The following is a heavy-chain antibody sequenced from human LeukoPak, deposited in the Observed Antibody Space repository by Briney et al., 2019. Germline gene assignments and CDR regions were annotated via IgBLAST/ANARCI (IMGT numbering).Heavy chain of an antibody. V-gene: IGHV3-33*01. CDR3: ARDLTVGALSAPYFDY. D-gene: IGHD1-26*01. CDR2: IWYDGSNK. Sequence: GGSLRLSCAASGFTFSSYGMHWVRQAPGKGLEWVAVIWYDGSNKYYADSVKGRFTISRDNSKNTLYLQMNSLRAEDTAVYYCARDLTVGALSAPYFDYWGQGTLVTVSS. J-gene: IGHJ4*02. CDR1: GFTFSSYG.